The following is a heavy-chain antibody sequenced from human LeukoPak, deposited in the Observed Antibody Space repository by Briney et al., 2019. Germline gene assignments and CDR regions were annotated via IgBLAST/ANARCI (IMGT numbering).Heavy chain of an antibody. D-gene: IGHD3-10*01. Sequence: GGSLRLSCAASGFTFDDYGMSWVRQAPGKGLEWVSVIYSGGSTYYADSVKGRFTISRDNSKNTLYLQMNSLRAEDTAVYYCARGGVSWFGDPYYFDYWGQGTLVTVSS. V-gene: IGHV3-66*01. J-gene: IGHJ4*02. CDR1: GFTFDDYG. CDR2: IYSGGST. CDR3: ARGGVSWFGDPYYFDY.